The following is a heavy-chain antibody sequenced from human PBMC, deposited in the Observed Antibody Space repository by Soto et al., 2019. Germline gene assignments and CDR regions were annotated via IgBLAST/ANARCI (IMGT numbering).Heavy chain of an antibody. V-gene: IGHV6-1*01. D-gene: IGHD2-2*01. CDR3: ARDRKIVVVPAAGMGYYYYGMDV. J-gene: IGHJ6*02. CDR2: TYYRSKWYN. CDR1: GDSVSSNSAA. Sequence: SQTLSLTCAISGDSVSSNSAAWNWIRQSPSRGLEWLGRTYYRSKWYNDYAVSVKSRITINPDTSKNQFSLQLNSVTPEDTAVYYCARDRKIVVVPAAGMGYYYYGMDVWGQGTTVTVS.